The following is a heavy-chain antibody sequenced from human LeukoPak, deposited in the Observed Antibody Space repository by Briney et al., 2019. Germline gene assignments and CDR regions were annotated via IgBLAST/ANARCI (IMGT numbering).Heavy chain of an antibody. CDR1: GGSISSGGYY. V-gene: IGHV4-30-2*01. D-gene: IGHD6-13*01. Sequence: PSETLSLTCTVSGGSISSGGYYWSWIRQPPGKGLEWIGYIYHSGSTYYNPSLKSRVTISVDRSKSQFSLKLSSVTAADTAVYYCARAIAAAGTTDFDYWGQGTLVTVSS. J-gene: IGHJ4*02. CDR2: IYHSGST. CDR3: ARAIAAAGTTDFDY.